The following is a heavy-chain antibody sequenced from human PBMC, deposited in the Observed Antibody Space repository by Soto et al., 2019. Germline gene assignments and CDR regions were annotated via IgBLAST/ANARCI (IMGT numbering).Heavy chain of an antibody. Sequence: GASVKVSCKASGYTFTTYDINWVRQAPGQGLEWLGWMDPNSGSTGYAQNFQGRITMTRNISRNTAHMELSSLQSEDTAVYYCARERKFDFCARPFGMDVWGQGTTVTVSS. D-gene: IGHD3-3*01. CDR3: ARERKFDFCARPFGMDV. J-gene: IGHJ6*02. CDR1: GYTFTTYD. V-gene: IGHV1-8*01. CDR2: MDPNSGST.